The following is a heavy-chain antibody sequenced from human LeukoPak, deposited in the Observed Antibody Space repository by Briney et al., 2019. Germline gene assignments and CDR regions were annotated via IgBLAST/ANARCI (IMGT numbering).Heavy chain of an antibody. CDR2: IYYSGST. V-gene: IGHV4-59*01. Sequence: SETLSLTCNVSGGSISSYYWSWIRQPPGKGLEWIGYIYYSGSTNYNPSLKSRVTISVDTSKNQLTLKLTSVTAADTAVYYCARDGPYEATGSYFDAFDIWGQGTMVTVSS. CDR3: ARDGPYEATGSYFDAFDI. CDR1: GGSISSYY. D-gene: IGHD1-26*01. J-gene: IGHJ3*02.